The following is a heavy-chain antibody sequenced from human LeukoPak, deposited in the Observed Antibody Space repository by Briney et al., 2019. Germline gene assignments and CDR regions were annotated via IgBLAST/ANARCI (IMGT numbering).Heavy chain of an antibody. J-gene: IGHJ4*02. CDR1: GLTVSSNY. D-gene: IGHD3-22*01. CDR2: IFTGDGT. CDR3: ASSRSISGYSDY. Sequence: GGSLRLSCAASGLTVSSNYMRWVRQAPGKGLEWVSTIFTGDGTHYADSVKGRFTISRDNSKNTLYLQTNGLRAEDTAVYYCASSRSISGYSDYWGQGTLVTVSS. V-gene: IGHV3-53*01.